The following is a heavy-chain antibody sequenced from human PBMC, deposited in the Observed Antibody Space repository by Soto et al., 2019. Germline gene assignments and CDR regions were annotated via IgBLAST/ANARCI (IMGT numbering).Heavy chain of an antibody. J-gene: IGHJ6*02. CDR2: INPNSGDT. Sequence: ASVKVSCKASGYTFTGYYVHWVRQAPGQGLEWMGWINPNSGDTYLAQRFQGQVTMNRDTSIETAYMELRGLTSDDTAEYYCAKGGAIVAAGTRVYLYNAMDVWGQGTTVTVSS. CDR1: GYTFTGYY. D-gene: IGHD1-26*01. CDR3: AKGGAIVAAGTRVYLYNAMDV. V-gene: IGHV1-2*02.